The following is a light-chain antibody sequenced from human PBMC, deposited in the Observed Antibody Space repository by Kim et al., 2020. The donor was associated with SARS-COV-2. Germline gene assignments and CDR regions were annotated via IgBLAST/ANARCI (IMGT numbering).Light chain of an antibody. V-gene: IGKV1-5*01. CDR2: DAS. Sequence: GDRVTITCRASESISSRLAWYQQKPGKAPNLLIYDASDLESGVPSRFSGSGSGTEFTLTISSLQPADFATYYCQQYNSFSYTFGQGTKL. CDR3: QQYNSFSYT. J-gene: IGKJ2*01. CDR1: ESISSR.